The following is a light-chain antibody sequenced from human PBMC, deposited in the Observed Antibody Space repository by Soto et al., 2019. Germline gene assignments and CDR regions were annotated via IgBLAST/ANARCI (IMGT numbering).Light chain of an antibody. CDR3: QQYVTSPWT. Sequence: DIVLTQSPGTLSLSPGERATLSCRASQSVSSNYLAWYQQNPGQAPRLLIYGASSGVTGIPDRFSGSGSGTAVTLTISRLEPEDFAVYYCQQYVTSPWTFGQGTKVEIK. CDR1: QSVSSNY. CDR2: GAS. V-gene: IGKV3-20*01. J-gene: IGKJ1*01.